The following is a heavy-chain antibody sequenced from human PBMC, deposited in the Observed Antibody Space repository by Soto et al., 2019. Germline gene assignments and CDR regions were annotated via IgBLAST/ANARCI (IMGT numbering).Heavy chain of an antibody. Sequence: HVQLVESGGGVVQHGRSLRLSCAASAITFSSYGMHWGRQAPGKELERVAVISYGGTNKYYGDSVKGRFSIARDNSKNTLYRQMNCLRAEDTAAYYCAKGLGLRVLGDAFDIWGKGTMVTVSS. CDR3: AKGLGLRVLGDAFDI. CDR1: AITFSSYG. CDR2: ISYGGTNK. V-gene: IGHV3-30*18. J-gene: IGHJ3*02. D-gene: IGHD3-16*01.